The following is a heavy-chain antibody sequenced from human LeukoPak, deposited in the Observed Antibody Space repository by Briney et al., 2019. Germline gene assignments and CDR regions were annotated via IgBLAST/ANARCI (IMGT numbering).Heavy chain of an antibody. CDR1: GFIFNNYW. CDR3: ASASSHRIAAGGDY. V-gene: IGHV3-74*01. Sequence: GGSLRLSCAASGFIFNNYWMHWVRQAPGKGLVGVSRINNDGSSRNYADSVKSRFTISRDNAKHTLYLQMNSLRAEDTAVYYCASASSHRIAAGGDYWGQGTLVTVSS. D-gene: IGHD6-13*01. CDR2: INNDGSSR. J-gene: IGHJ4*02.